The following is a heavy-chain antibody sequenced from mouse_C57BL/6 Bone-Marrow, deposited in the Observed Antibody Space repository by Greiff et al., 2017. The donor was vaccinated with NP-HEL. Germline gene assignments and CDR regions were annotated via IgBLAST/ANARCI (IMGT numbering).Heavy chain of an antibody. V-gene: IGHV5-4*01. D-gene: IGHD1-1*01. J-gene: IGHJ1*03. Sequence: EVKLMESGGGLVKPGGSLKLSCAASGFTFSSYAMSWVRQTPEKRLEWVATISDGGSYTYYPDNVKGRFTISRDNAKNNLYLQMSHLKSEDTAMYYCARDKGRAHYYGSSYVGWYFDVWGTGTTVTVSS. CDR1: GFTFSSYA. CDR2: ISDGGSYT. CDR3: ARDKGRAHYYGSSYVGWYFDV.